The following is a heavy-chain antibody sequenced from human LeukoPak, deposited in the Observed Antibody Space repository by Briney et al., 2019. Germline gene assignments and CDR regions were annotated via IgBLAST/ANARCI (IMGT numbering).Heavy chain of an antibody. D-gene: IGHD2-2*01. CDR1: GYTFTGYY. V-gene: IGHV1-2*06. CDR3: ARYVYCSSTSCYVKNAFDI. Sequence: GASVKVSCKASGYTFTGYYMHWVRQAPGQGLEWMGRINPNSGGTNYAQKFQGRVTMTRDTSISTAYMELSRLRSDDTAVYYCARYVYCSSTSCYVKNAFDIWGQGTMVTVSS. CDR2: INPNSGGT. J-gene: IGHJ3*02.